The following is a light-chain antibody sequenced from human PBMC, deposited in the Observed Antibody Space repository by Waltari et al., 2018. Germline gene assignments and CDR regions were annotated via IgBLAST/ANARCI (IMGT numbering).Light chain of an antibody. V-gene: IGLV2-14*03. CDR2: DVS. Sequence: QSALTQPASVSGSPGQSITFSCTGTSSDVGGYNYVSWYQQYPGKAPKLMIYDVSNRPSGVSNRFSGSKSGNTASLTISGLQAEDEADYYCSSYTSSSTPVVFGGGTKLTVL. CDR3: SSYTSSSTPVV. CDR1: SSDVGGYNY. J-gene: IGLJ2*01.